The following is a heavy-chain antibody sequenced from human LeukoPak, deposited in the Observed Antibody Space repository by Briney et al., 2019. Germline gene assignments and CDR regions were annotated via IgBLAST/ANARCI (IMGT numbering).Heavy chain of an antibody. Sequence: PSETLSLTCAVSGGSISSSNWWSWVRQPPGKGLEWIGEIYHSGSTNYNPSLKSRVTISVDKSKNQFSLKLSSVTAADTAVYYCARGMVRGVPDAFDIWGQGTMVTVSS. J-gene: IGHJ3*02. D-gene: IGHD3-10*01. V-gene: IGHV4-4*02. CDR3: ARGMVRGVPDAFDI. CDR1: GGSISSSNW. CDR2: IYHSGST.